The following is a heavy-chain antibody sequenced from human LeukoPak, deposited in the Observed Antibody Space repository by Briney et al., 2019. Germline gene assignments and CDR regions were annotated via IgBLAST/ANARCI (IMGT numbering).Heavy chain of an antibody. D-gene: IGHD6-13*01. J-gene: IGHJ4*02. V-gene: IGHV3-30*02. Sequence: GGSLRLSCAASGFTFSSYGMHWVRQAPGKGLEWVAFIRYDGSNKYYADSVEGRFTISRDNSKNTLYLQMNSLRAEDTAVYYCAKDPGIAAAVFYWGQGTLVTVSS. CDR2: IRYDGSNK. CDR3: AKDPGIAAAVFY. CDR1: GFTFSSYG.